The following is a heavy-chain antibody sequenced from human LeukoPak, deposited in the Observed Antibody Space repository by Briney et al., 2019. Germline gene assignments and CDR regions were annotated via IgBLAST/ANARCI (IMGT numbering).Heavy chain of an antibody. D-gene: IGHD4-23*01. CDR2: ISNTSTTI. Sequence: GGSLRLSGTASGFLFSSDEMSWVRQCPGKGLEWISYISNTSTTIHYANSVKGQFTISRDNAKSSLYLQMHSLREEDTAVYYCARDHHGSNSHGMDVWGRGTTVIVSS. V-gene: IGHV3-48*03. CDR1: GFLFSSDE. J-gene: IGHJ6*02. CDR3: ARDHHGSNSHGMDV.